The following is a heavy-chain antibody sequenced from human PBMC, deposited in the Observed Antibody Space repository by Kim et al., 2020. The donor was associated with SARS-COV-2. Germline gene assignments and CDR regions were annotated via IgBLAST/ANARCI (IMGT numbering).Heavy chain of an antibody. V-gene: IGHV4-59*01. CDR1: GGSISSYY. D-gene: IGHD3-3*01. CDR2: IYYRGST. J-gene: IGHJ3*02. CDR3: ARSPSIRAIFGVVLIPDALYI. Sequence: SETLSLTCTVSGGSISSYYWSWIRQPPGKGLEWIGYIYYRGSTNYNPSLKSRVTISVDTSKNQFSLKLSSVTAADTAVYYCARSPSIRAIFGVVLIPDALYIWGQGTMVTVSS.